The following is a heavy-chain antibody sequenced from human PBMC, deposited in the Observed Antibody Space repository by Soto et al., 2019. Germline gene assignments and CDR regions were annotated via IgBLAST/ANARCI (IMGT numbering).Heavy chain of an antibody. CDR2: ISGSGGST. D-gene: IGHD3-3*01. CDR3: AKSPYYDFWSGYGTGARSCYFDY. J-gene: IGHJ4*02. Sequence: GGSLRLSCAASGFTFSSYAMSWVRQAPGKGLEWVSAISGSGGSTYYADSVKGRFTISRDNSKNTLYLQMNSLRAEDTAVYYCAKSPYYDFWSGYGTGARSCYFDYWGQGTLVTVSS. V-gene: IGHV3-23*01. CDR1: GFTFSSYA.